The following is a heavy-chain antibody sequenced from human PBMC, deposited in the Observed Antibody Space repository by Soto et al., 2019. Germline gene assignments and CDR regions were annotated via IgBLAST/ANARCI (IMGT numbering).Heavy chain of an antibody. J-gene: IGHJ6*03. CDR3: ARDGLRNYDFWCGYPTEEYYYYMDV. CDR1: GFTFSSYW. V-gene: IGHV3-7*01. Sequence: GGSLRLSCAASGFTFSSYWMSWVRQAPGKGLEWVANIKQDGSEKYYVDSVKGRFTISRDNAKNSLYLQMNSLRAEDTAVYYCARDGLRNYDFWCGYPTEEYYYYMDVWGKGTTVTGSS. D-gene: IGHD3-3*01. CDR2: IKQDGSEK.